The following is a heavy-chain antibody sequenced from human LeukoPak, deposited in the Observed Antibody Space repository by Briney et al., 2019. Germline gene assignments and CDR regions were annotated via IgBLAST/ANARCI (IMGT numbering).Heavy chain of an antibody. D-gene: IGHD7-27*01. J-gene: IGHJ6*03. V-gene: IGHV4-34*01. Sequence: SETLSLTCAVYGGSFSGYYWSWIRQPPGKGLEWIGEINHSGSTNYNPSLKSRGTISVDTSKNQFSLKLSSVTAADTAVYYCARVRWGPNYYYYYYMDVWGKGTTVTVSS. CDR2: INHSGST. CDR3: ARVRWGPNYYYYYYMDV. CDR1: GGSFSGYY.